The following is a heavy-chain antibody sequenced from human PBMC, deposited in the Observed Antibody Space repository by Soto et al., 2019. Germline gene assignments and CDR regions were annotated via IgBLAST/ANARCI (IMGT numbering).Heavy chain of an antibody. Sequence: GGSLRLSCAASGFIFINDAMAWVRQAPGKGLEWVSTITYSGGSRDYAGSVKGRFTISRDNSKNTLYLQMNSLRAEDTAVYYCAKKGYYDTSGYPIRYFDYWGQGTLVTVSS. CDR2: ITYSGGSR. CDR1: GFIFINDA. CDR3: AKKGYYDTSGYPIRYFDY. J-gene: IGHJ4*02. D-gene: IGHD3-22*01. V-gene: IGHV3-23*01.